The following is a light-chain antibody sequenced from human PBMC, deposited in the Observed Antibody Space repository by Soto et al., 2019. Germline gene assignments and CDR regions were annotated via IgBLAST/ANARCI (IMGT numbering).Light chain of an antibody. V-gene: IGKV1-5*03. CDR2: KAS. CDR1: QSLSTW. J-gene: IGKJ2*01. Sequence: DIQMTQSRFTLSASVGDTLTVTSWVWQSLSTWLPWYQQEXGKSPXXPXYKASSLDGVGPSRFSCSGSGTEFTLTISSLQPEDFATYYGQQYNSFSRTFGQGTKVDIK. CDR3: QQYNSFSRT.